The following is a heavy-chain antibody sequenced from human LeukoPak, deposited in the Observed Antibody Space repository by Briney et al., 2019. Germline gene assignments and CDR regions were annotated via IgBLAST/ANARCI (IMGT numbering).Heavy chain of an antibody. CDR2: IIPIFGTA. V-gene: IGHV1-69*13. J-gene: IGHJ4*02. D-gene: IGHD3-22*01. CDR1: GGTFSSYA. CDR3: ARDGIYYDSSGYYYYFDY. Sequence: ASVKVSCKASGGTFSSYAISWVRQAPGQGLEWMGGIIPIFGTANYAQKFQGRVTITADESTSTAYMELSSLRSEDTAVYYCARDGIYYDSSGYYYYFDYWGQGTLVTVSS.